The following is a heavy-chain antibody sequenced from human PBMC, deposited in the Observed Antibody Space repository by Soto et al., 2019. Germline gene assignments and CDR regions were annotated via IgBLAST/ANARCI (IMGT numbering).Heavy chain of an antibody. Sequence: GASVKVSCKASGYTFTSYGISWVRQAPGQGLEWMGRIIPILGIANYAQKFQGRVTMTRDTSISTAYMELSSLRSEDSAVYFCARGIKYGAYSRWFDPWGQGTLVTVSS. CDR2: IIPILGIA. D-gene: IGHD4-17*01. V-gene: IGHV1-69*04. CDR1: GYTFTSYG. CDR3: ARGIKYGAYSRWFDP. J-gene: IGHJ5*02.